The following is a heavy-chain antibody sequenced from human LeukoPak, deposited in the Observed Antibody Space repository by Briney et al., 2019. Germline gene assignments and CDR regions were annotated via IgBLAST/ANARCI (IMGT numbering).Heavy chain of an antibody. J-gene: IGHJ4*02. CDR2: ISSSSSYI. V-gene: IGHV3-21*01. D-gene: IGHD2-8*01. CDR1: GFTFRSYE. Sequence: GGSLRLSCAASGFTFRSYEMNWVRRAPGKGLEWVSSISSSSSYIYYADSVKGRFTISRDNAKNSLYLQMNSLRAEDTAVYYCARERAVLADYWGQGTLVTVSS. CDR3: ARERAVLADY.